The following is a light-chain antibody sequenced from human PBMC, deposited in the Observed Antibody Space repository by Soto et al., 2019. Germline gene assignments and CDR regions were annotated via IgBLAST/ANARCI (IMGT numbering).Light chain of an antibody. CDR1: SSNIGAGYD. V-gene: IGLV1-40*01. Sequence: QSVLTQPPSVSGAPGQRVTISCTGSSSNIGAGYDVHWYQHLPGTAPKLLIYGNSNRPSGVPDRFSGSKSGTSASLAITGLQAEDEADYYCQSYDSSLSGSVCGGGTKLTVL. CDR2: GNS. J-gene: IGLJ2*01. CDR3: QSYDSSLSGSV.